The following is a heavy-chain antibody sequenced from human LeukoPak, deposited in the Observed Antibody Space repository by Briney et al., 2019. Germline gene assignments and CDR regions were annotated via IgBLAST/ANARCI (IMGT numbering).Heavy chain of an antibody. D-gene: IGHD4-11*01. Sequence: SETLSLTCAVYGGSFSGYYWSWIRQPPGKGLEWIGEINHSGSTNYNPSLKSRVTISVDTSKNQFSLKLSSVTAADTAVYYCARGRIPKVHLPLQLDYWGKGNLVTVSS. CDR1: GGSFSGYY. CDR2: INHSGST. CDR3: ARGRIPKVHLPLQLDY. V-gene: IGHV4-34*01. J-gene: IGHJ4*02.